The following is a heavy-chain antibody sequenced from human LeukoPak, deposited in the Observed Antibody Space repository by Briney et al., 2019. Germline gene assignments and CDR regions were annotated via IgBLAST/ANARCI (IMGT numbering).Heavy chain of an antibody. V-gene: IGHV3-53*01. Sequence: PGGSLRLSCAASGFTVSSNYMSWVRQAPGKGLEWVSVIYSGGSTYYADSVKDRFTISRDNSKNTLYLQMNSLRAEDTAVYYCAKDPAAGSPGDYWGQGTLVTVSS. CDR3: AKDPAAGSPGDY. CDR1: GFTVSSNY. J-gene: IGHJ4*02. D-gene: IGHD6-13*01. CDR2: IYSGGST.